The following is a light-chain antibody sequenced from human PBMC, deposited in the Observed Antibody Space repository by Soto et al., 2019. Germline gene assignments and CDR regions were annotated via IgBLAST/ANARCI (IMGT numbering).Light chain of an antibody. CDR1: SSDDGGYNY. Sequence: HSVLTQPASVSGSPGQSITISCTGTSSDDGGYNYVSWYQQHPGKAPKLMIYDVSNRPSGVSNRFSGSKSGNTASLTISGLQAEDEADYYCSSYTSSSTLWVFGGGTKLTVL. CDR3: SSYTSSSTLWV. V-gene: IGLV2-14*01. J-gene: IGLJ3*02. CDR2: DVS.